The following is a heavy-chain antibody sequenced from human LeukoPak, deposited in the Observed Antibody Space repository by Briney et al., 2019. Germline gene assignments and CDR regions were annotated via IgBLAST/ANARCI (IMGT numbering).Heavy chain of an antibody. Sequence: SVKVSCKASGGTFSSYAISWVRQAPGQGLEWMGGIIPIFGTANYAQKFQGRVTITADESTSTAYMELSSLRSEDTAVYYCARGVYDILTGYTFDYWGQGTLVTVSS. CDR2: IIPIFGTA. CDR1: GGTFSSYA. V-gene: IGHV1-69*13. CDR3: ARGVYDILTGYTFDY. D-gene: IGHD3-9*01. J-gene: IGHJ4*02.